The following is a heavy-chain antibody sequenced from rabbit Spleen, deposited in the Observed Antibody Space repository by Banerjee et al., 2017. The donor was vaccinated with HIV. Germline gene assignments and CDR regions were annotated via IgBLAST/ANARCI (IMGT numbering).Heavy chain of an antibody. J-gene: IGHJ6*01. V-gene: IGHV1S40*01. CDR3: ARDWATSSSFSSYGMDL. CDR1: GFDFSRHA. CDR2: IYGGNSKST. D-gene: IGHD1-1*01. Sequence: QSLEESGGDLVKPGSSLTLTCAASGFDFSRHAICWVRQAPGKGLEWIAYIYGGNSKSTNYASWAKGRFTISKTSSTTVTLQMTSLTAADTATYFCARDWATSSSFSSYGMDLWGPGTLVTVS.